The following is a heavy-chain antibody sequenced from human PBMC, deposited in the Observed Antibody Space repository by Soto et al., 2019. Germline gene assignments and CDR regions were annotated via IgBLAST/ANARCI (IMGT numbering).Heavy chain of an antibody. J-gene: IGHJ4*02. Sequence: TSETLSLTCTVSGGSISSYYWSWIRQPPGKGLEWIGYIYYSGSTNYNPPLKSRVTISVDTSKNQFSLKLSSVTAADTAVYYCARGGDYGDYEFYFDYWGQGTLVTVSS. CDR1: GGSISSYY. V-gene: IGHV4-59*01. CDR3: ARGGDYGDYEFYFDY. D-gene: IGHD4-17*01. CDR2: IYYSGST.